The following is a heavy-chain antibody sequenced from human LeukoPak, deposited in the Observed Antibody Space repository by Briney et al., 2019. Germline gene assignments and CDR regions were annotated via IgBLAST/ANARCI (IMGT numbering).Heavy chain of an antibody. CDR2: ISYDGNYN. D-gene: IGHD3-10*02. Sequence: GGSLRLSCAASGFTFSNYALHWVRQAPGKGLEWVAVISYDGNYNYYADSVKGRFTISRDNAKNSLYLQMNSLRAEDTAVYYCAELGITMIGGVWGKGTTVTISS. CDR1: GFTFSNYA. CDR3: AELGITMIGGV. J-gene: IGHJ6*04. V-gene: IGHV3-30*04.